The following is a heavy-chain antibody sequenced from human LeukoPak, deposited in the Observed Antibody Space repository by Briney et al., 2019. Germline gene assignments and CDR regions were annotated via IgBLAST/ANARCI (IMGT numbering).Heavy chain of an antibody. CDR3: ANIWFGESTVG. D-gene: IGHD3-10*01. V-gene: IGHV3-23*01. CDR1: GFTFSSYA. Sequence: GGSLRLSCAASGFTFSSYAMSWVRQAPGKGLEWVSAISGSGGSTYYADSVKGRFTISRDNSKNTLYLQMNSLRAEDTAVYYCANIWFGESTVGWGQGTLVTVSS. J-gene: IGHJ4*02. CDR2: ISGSGGST.